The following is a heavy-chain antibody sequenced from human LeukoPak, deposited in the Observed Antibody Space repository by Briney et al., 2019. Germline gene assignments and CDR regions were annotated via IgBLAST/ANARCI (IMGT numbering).Heavy chain of an antibody. CDR1: GFTFSSYG. D-gene: IGHD2-2*01. CDR3: ANERYCSSTSCFDY. CDR2: ISYDGSNK. V-gene: IGHV3-30*18. Sequence: GGSXXLSCAASGFTFSSYGMHWVRQAPGKGLEWVAVISYDGSNKYYADSVKGRFTISRDNSKNTLYLQMNSLRAEDTAVYYCANERYCSSTSCFDYWGQGTLVTVSS. J-gene: IGHJ4*02.